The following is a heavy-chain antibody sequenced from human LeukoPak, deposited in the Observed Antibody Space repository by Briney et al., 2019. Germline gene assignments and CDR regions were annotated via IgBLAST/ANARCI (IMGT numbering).Heavy chain of an antibody. Sequence: GGSLRLSCVASGFTFSSYSMNWVRQAPGKGLEWVSYISSSSSTIYYADSVKGRFTISRDNAKNSLYLQMNSLRAEDTAVYYRARELDIVVVVAATGYGMDVWGQGTTVTVSS. V-gene: IGHV3-48*01. D-gene: IGHD2-15*01. CDR3: ARELDIVVVVAATGYGMDV. CDR2: ISSSSSTI. J-gene: IGHJ6*02. CDR1: GFTFSSYS.